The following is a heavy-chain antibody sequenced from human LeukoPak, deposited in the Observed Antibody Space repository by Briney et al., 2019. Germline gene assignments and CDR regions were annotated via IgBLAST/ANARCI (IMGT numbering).Heavy chain of an antibody. V-gene: IGHV4-39*01. J-gene: IGHJ4*02. D-gene: IGHD5-18*01. Sequence: SETLSLTCTVSGGSISSSSYYWGWIRQPPGKGLEWIGSIYYSGSTYYNPSLKSRVTISVDTSKNQFSLKLSSVTAADTAVYYCARNSYGPFDYWGQRTLATVSS. CDR3: ARNSYGPFDY. CDR1: GGSISSSSYY. CDR2: IYYSGST.